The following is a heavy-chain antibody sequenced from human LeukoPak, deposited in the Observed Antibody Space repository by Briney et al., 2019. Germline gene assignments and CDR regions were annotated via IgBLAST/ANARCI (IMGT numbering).Heavy chain of an antibody. Sequence: GGSLRLSCAASGFTFSSYGMHWVRQAPGKGLEWVAVISYDGNNKYYADSVKGRFTISRDNSKNTLYLQMNSLRAEDTAVYYCAKGALVATIGGYFDYWGQGTLVTVSS. D-gene: IGHD5-12*01. V-gene: IGHV3-30*18. J-gene: IGHJ4*02. CDR2: ISYDGNNK. CDR3: AKGALVATIGGYFDY. CDR1: GFTFSSYG.